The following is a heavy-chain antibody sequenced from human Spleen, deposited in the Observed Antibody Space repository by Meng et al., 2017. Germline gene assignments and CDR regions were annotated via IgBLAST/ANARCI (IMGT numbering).Heavy chain of an antibody. D-gene: IGHD4-11*01. CDR3: ARGPTTMAHDFDY. V-gene: IGHV4-34*01. Sequence: GVLKRWGEGLLKPSETLSLTCVVSGGSFSDYYWSWIRQPPGKGLEWIGEINHSGSTNYNPSLESRATISVDTSQNNLSLKLSSVTAADSAVYYCARGPTTMAHDFDYWGKGTLVTVSS. J-gene: IGHJ4*02. CDR1: GGSFSDYY. CDR2: INHSGST.